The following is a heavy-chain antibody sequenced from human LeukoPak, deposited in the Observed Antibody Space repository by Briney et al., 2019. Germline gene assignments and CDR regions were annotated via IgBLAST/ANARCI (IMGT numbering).Heavy chain of an antibody. Sequence: GGSLRLSCAASGFTFSNYWMTWVRQAPGKGLEWVANIKQDGSVKYYVDSLKGRFTISRDNAKNSLYLQMNSLRAEDTAVYYCARNYSSSSLAYYYYMDVWGKGTTVTVSS. V-gene: IGHV3-7*01. CDR1: GFTFSNYW. CDR3: ARNYSSSSLAYYYYMDV. J-gene: IGHJ6*03. CDR2: IKQDGSVK. D-gene: IGHD6-6*01.